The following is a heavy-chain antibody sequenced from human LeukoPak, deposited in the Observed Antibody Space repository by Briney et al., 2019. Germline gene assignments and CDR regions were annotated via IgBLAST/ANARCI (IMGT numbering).Heavy chain of an antibody. V-gene: IGHV3-66*01. CDR2: IYSGGST. CDR1: GFTVSSNY. Sequence: GGSLRLSCAASGFTVSSNYMSWVRQAPGKGLEWVSVIYSGGSTYYADSVKGRFTISRDNSKNTLYLQMNSLRAEDTAVYYCARDSPLPYYFDYWGRGTLVTVSS. CDR3: ARDSPLPYYFDY. J-gene: IGHJ4*02.